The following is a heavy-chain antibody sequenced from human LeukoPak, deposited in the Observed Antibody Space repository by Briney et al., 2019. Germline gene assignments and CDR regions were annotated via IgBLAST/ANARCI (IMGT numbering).Heavy chain of an antibody. V-gene: IGHV3-30*18. Sequence: PGGSLRLSCAASGFTFNSYGMHWVRQAPGKGLEWVAVISYDGTNKNYAESVKGRFTISRDNSKNTLYLQMNSLRAEDTAVYFCAKGGYCSGGSCYGKGALDIWGQGTMVTVSS. CDR3: AKGGYCSGGSCYGKGALDI. D-gene: IGHD2-15*01. J-gene: IGHJ3*02. CDR1: GFTFNSYG. CDR2: ISYDGTNK.